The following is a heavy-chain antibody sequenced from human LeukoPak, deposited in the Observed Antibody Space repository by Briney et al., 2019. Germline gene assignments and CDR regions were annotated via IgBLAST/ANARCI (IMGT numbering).Heavy chain of an antibody. D-gene: IGHD2-8*01. V-gene: IGHV3-23*01. Sequence: GGSLRLSCAASGFTFSSYAMSWVRQAPGKGLEWVSAISGSGGSTYYADSVKGRFTISRDNTKNSLYLQMNNLRPEDTALYYCAKEGSVCTHGICRYLDSWGQGTLVSVSS. CDR3: AKEGSVCTHGICRYLDS. CDR2: ISGSGGST. J-gene: IGHJ4*02. CDR1: GFTFSSYA.